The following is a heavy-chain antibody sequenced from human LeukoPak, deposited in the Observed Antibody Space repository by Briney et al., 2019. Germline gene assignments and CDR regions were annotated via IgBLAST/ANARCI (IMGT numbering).Heavy chain of an antibody. V-gene: IGHV3-53*01. J-gene: IGHJ4*02. CDR1: GFTVSSNH. CDR2: IYSGAST. D-gene: IGHD4-23*01. CDR3: ARLQGDYGGNSPTPDLYYFDY. Sequence: GGSLRLSCAASGFTVSSNHMPWVRQAPGKGLEWVSLIYSGASTYYADSVKGRFTISRDNSKNTLYLQMNTLRAEDTAVYYCARLQGDYGGNSPTPDLYYFDYWGQGTLVTVSS.